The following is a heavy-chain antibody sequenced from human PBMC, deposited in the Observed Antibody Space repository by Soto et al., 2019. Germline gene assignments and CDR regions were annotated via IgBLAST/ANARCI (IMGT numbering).Heavy chain of an antibody. CDR2: ISSNGVGT. CDR1: GFTLSGYA. CDR3: ARRARPDFYYMDV. J-gene: IGHJ6*03. Sequence: GGSLRLSCAASGFTLSGYAMDWVRQAPGKGLEYVSGISSNGVGTYYANSVQGRFTISRDNSKNTVYLQTGSLRPEDMAVYYCARRARPDFYYMDVWGKWTTVTVSS. D-gene: IGHD6-6*01. V-gene: IGHV3-64*01.